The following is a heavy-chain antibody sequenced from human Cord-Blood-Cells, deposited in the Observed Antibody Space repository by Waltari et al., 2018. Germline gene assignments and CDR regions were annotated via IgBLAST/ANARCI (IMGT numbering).Heavy chain of an antibody. CDR3: TTDRGVGALDAFDI. J-gene: IGHJ3*02. CDR2: IKSKTDGGTT. Sequence: EVQLVESGGGLVKPGGSLRVSCAASGFTFSNAWMSWVRQAARKGREWVGRIKSKTDGGTTDYAAPVKGRFTISRDDSKNTLYLQMNSLKTEDTAVYYCTTDRGVGALDAFDIWGQGTMVTVSS. V-gene: IGHV3-15*01. D-gene: IGHD1-26*01. CDR1: GFTFSNAW.